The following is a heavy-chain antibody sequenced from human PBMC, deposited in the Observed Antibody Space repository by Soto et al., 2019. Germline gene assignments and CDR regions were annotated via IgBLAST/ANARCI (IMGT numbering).Heavy chain of an antibody. D-gene: IGHD2-2*01. V-gene: IGHV4-59*01. Sequence: PSETLSLTCTVSGGSISSYYWSWIRQPPGKGLEWIGYIYYSGSTNYNPSLKSRVTISVDTSKNQFSLKLSSVTAADTAVYYCARGLDCISTSCYEAGDWFDPWGQGTLVTVSS. CDR3: ARGLDCISTSCYEAGDWFDP. J-gene: IGHJ5*02. CDR2: IYYSGST. CDR1: GGSISSYY.